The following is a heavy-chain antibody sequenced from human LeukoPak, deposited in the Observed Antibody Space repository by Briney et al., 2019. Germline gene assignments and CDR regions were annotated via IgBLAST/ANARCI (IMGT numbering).Heavy chain of an antibody. J-gene: IGHJ4*02. CDR2: VYHDGGT. Sequence: PSETLSLTCVVSGGSVSSSKWWSWVRQPPGKGLEWIGQVYHDGGTKYNPSLKSRVTILVDKSKNQFSLKLSSVTAADTAVYFCAREDGYCSGGNCYSYFDSWGQGTLVTVSS. D-gene: IGHD2-15*01. CDR1: GGSVSSSKW. CDR3: AREDGYCSGGNCYSYFDS. V-gene: IGHV4-4*02.